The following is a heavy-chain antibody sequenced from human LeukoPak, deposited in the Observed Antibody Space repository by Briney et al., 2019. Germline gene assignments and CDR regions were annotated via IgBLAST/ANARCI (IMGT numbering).Heavy chain of an antibody. CDR1: GITLTSYW. Sequence: GGSLRLSCAASGITLTSYWMSWVRQAPGKGLDWVAIVSIDGSEKAYVDSVKGRFSVSRDNARNSLYLQMNSLSAEDTAVYYCARATRLPDYWGQGALVTVSS. V-gene: IGHV3-7*01. CDR3: ARATRLPDY. D-gene: IGHD6-25*01. J-gene: IGHJ4*02. CDR2: VSIDGSEK.